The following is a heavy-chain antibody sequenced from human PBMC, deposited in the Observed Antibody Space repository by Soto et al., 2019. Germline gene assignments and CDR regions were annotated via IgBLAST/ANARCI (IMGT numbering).Heavy chain of an antibody. J-gene: IGHJ4*02. CDR1: GYTFTGYY. CDR2: INPNSGGT. D-gene: IGHD1-26*01. CDR3: ARGSGSYYSGYYFDY. V-gene: IGHV1-2*02. Sequence: QVQLVQSGAEVKKPGASVKVSCKASGYTFTGYYMHWVRQAPGQGLEWMGWINPNSGGTNYAQKFQGRVTMTRDTSISTAYMELSRLRSDDTAVYYCARGSGSYYSGYYFDYWGQGTLVTVSS.